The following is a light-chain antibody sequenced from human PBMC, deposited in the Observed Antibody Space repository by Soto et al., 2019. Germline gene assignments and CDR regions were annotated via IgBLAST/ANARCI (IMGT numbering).Light chain of an antibody. J-gene: IGLJ3*02. V-gene: IGLV2-11*01. CDR2: DVS. Sequence: QSALTQPRSVSGSPGQSVTISCTGTSSDVGDYNYVSWYQQHPGKAPKLMIYDVSDRPSGVPDRFSGSKSGNTASLTISGLHAEDEADYYCCSYAGSYTWVFGGGTKLTVL. CDR1: SSDVGDYNY. CDR3: CSYAGSYTWV.